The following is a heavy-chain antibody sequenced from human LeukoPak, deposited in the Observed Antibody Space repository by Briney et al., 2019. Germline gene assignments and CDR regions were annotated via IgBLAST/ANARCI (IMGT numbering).Heavy chain of an antibody. V-gene: IGHV3-53*01. D-gene: IGHD5-24*01. CDR3: AREEMAVSGYFDY. CDR1: GFTVSSNY. J-gene: IGHJ4*02. CDR2: ISSSGGT. Sequence: GGSLRLSCAASGFTVSSNYMSWVRQAPGKGLEWVSLISSSGGTYYADSVKGRFTISRDNSKSMVYLQMNSLRADDTAVYYCAREEMAVSGYFDYWGQGILVTVSS.